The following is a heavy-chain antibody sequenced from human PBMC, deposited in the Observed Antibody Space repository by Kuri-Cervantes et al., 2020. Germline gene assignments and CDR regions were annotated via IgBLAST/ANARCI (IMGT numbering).Heavy chain of an antibody. Sequence: GESLKISCAASGFTFSSYAMHWVRQAPGKGLEWVAVIYSGGSTYYADSVKGRFTISRNNSKNTLYLQMNSLRAEDTAVFYCAKEKNSGWYGGPDYWGQGILVTVSS. V-gene: IGHV3-NL1*01. CDR3: AKEKNSGWYGGPDY. CDR1: GFTFSSYA. D-gene: IGHD6-13*01. J-gene: IGHJ4*02. CDR2: IYSGGST.